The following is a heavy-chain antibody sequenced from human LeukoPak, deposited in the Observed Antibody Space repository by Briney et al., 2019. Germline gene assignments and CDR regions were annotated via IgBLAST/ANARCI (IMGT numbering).Heavy chain of an antibody. CDR3: VRGGTYCDSTCKGADY. J-gene: IGHJ4*02. V-gene: IGHV3-21*01. Sequence: PGGSLRLSCAASGFTFRSFSMNWVRQAPGKGLEWVSAIDSSTTRIYYPNSVRGRFTISRDNAKNSLDLQMNSLRAEDTVVYYCVRGGTYCDSTCKGADYWGQGTLVAVSS. CDR2: IDSSTTRI. D-gene: IGHD2/OR15-2a*01. CDR1: GFTFRSFS.